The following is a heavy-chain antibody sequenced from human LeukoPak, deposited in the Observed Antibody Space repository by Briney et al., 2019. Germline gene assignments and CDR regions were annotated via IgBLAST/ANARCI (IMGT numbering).Heavy chain of an antibody. Sequence: SETLSLTCNVSGGSIRSSGYYWGWIRQPPGKGLGWNGSIYYGGSTYYNPSLKSRVTISVDTSTNQFSLKLTSVPAADTAMYYCARKYCSGGACYSNSWGQGTLVTVSS. V-gene: IGHV4-39*01. J-gene: IGHJ4*02. CDR3: ARKYCSGGACYSNS. CDR1: GGSIRSSGYY. D-gene: IGHD2-15*01. CDR2: IYYGGST.